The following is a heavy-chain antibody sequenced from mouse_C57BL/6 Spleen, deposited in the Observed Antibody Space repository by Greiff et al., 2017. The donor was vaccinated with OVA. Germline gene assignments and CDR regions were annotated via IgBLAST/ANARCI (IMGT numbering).Heavy chain of an antibody. CDR3: ARRRTDEDYYAMDY. Sequence: QVHVKQSGAELARPGASVKLSCKASGYTFTSYGISWVKQRTGQGLEWIGEIYPRSGNTYYNEKFKGKATLTADKSSSTAYMELRSLTSEDSAVYFCARRRTDEDYYAMDYWGQGTSVTVSS. J-gene: IGHJ4*01. CDR1: GYTFTSYG. V-gene: IGHV1-81*01. CDR2: IYPRSGNT.